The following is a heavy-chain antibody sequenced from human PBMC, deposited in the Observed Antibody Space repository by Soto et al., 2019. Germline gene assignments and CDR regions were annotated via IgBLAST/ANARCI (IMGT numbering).Heavy chain of an antibody. CDR3: ARDDGTGTYYTPS. CDR1: GLTFSSYW. V-gene: IGHV3-74*01. CDR2: IKRDGSDT. J-gene: IGHJ5*02. Sequence: EEQLVESGGGLVQPGGSLRLSCAASGLTFSSYWMHWVRQAPGKGLVWVSHIKRDGSDTSYAGSVKGRFTISRDNAKSILYLQMNSLRAEDTAVYYCARDDGTGTYYTPSWGQGTLVTVSS. D-gene: IGHD3-10*01.